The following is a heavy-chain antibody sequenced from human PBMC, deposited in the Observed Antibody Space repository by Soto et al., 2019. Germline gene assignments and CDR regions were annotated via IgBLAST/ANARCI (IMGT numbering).Heavy chain of an antibody. CDR3: ARLGSYGIDY. V-gene: IGHV3-48*03. CDR2: ISGSGTTI. D-gene: IGHD1-26*01. J-gene: IGHJ4*02. Sequence: EVQVVESGGGLVQPGGSLRLSCAASGFSFINYEMIWVRQAPGKGLEWVSYISGSGTTIYYADSVKGRFAISRDNAKNSLYLQMDSLRAEDTAVYHCARLGSYGIDYWGQGTLVTVSS. CDR1: GFSFINYE.